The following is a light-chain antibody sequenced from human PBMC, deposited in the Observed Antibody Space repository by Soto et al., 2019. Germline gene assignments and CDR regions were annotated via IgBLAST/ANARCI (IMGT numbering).Light chain of an antibody. CDR3: QHYNNWPAWT. V-gene: IGKV3-15*01. CDR1: QSVSSN. Sequence: EIVMTQSPATLSVYPGERATLSCRASQSVSSNLAWYQQKPGQAPRLLIYGASTRATGIPARFSGSGSGTEFTLTISSLQSEDFAIYYCQHYNNWPAWTFGQGTKVEIK. J-gene: IGKJ1*01. CDR2: GAS.